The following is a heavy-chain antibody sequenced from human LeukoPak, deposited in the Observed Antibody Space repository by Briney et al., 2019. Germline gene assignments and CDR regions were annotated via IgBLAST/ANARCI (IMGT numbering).Heavy chain of an antibody. CDR2: SGTAGDT. Sequence: SGGSPRLSCAASGFTFTSSAMNWVRQAPGKGLEWVSASGTAGDTYYADPVKGRFTISRDNSKNTLYLQMTSLRTEDTAVYYCAKKTPGTHPFDFWGQGTLVTVSP. J-gene: IGHJ4*02. CDR1: GFTFTSSA. CDR3: AKKTPGTHPFDF. V-gene: IGHV3-23*01. D-gene: IGHD6-13*01.